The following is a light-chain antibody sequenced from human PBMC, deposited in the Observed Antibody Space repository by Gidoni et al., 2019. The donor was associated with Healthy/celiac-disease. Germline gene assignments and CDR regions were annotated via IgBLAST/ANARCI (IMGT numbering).Light chain of an antibody. CDR3: AAWDDSLSVWV. Sequence: QSVLPQPPSASGTPGQRVTISCSVSSSNIGSNYGYWYQQLPGTAPKLHIYRNNQRPSGVPDRFSGSKSGTSASLAISGLRSEDEADYYCAAWDDSLSVWVFGGGTKLTVL. CDR1: SSNIGSNY. V-gene: IGLV1-47*01. CDR2: RNN. J-gene: IGLJ3*02.